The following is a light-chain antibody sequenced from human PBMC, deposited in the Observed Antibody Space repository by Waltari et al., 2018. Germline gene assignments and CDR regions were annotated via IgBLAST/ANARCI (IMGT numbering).Light chain of an antibody. CDR1: SGHSSNV. Sequence: QLVLTQSPSASASLGASVQLTCTLSSGHSSNVIAWLPQQPEKGPRYLMKVNSDGSHSKGDEIPDRFSGSTSGAERYLTISSVQPEDEADYYCQTGGHGTWVFGGGTKLTVL. CDR2: VNSDGSH. V-gene: IGLV4-69*01. J-gene: IGLJ3*02. CDR3: QTGGHGTWV.